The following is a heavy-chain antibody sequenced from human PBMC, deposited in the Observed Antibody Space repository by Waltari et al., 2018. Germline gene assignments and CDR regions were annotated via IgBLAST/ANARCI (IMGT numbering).Heavy chain of an antibody. D-gene: IGHD3-16*01. J-gene: IGHJ6*02. Sequence: QVQLQESGPGLVKPSETLSLTCPVSGGSMSGYFLSWSRQAPGKGLEFIGHMDYRGDASYNPSLQSRVTMSVDTSNRQSSLKVRSVTAADTAVYYCARAGGSTMDVWGQGTPVIVSS. CDR2: MDYRGDA. CDR3: ARAGGSTMDV. CDR1: GGSMSGYF. V-gene: IGHV4-59*01.